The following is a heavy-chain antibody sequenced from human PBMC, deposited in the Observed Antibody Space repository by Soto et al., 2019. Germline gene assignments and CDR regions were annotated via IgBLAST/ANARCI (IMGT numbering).Heavy chain of an antibody. V-gene: IGHV4-31*11. CDR2: IYYSGST. CDR1: GGSISSGGYS. Sequence: SESLSLTCAVSGGSISSGGYSWSWIRQPPGKGLEWIGYIYYSGSTYYNPSLKSRVTISVDTSKNQFSLKLSSVTAADTAVYYCASPYCSGGSCYSAFDIWGQGTMVTVSS. J-gene: IGHJ3*02. D-gene: IGHD2-15*01. CDR3: ASPYCSGGSCYSAFDI.